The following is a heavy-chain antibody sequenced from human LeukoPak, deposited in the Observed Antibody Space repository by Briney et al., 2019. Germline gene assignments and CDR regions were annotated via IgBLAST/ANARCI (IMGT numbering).Heavy chain of an antibody. J-gene: IGHJ6*02. V-gene: IGHV3-23*01. CDR1: GFTFSDYA. CDR3: AKSSLPENYYYYGMDV. CDR2: ISASGIAT. Sequence: GASLRLSCAASGFTFSDYALSWVRQAPGMGPECVSAISASGIATYYAESVKGRFSISRDNSRSSLYLKMNSLRADDTAVYYCAKSSLPENYYYYGMDVRGQGTTVTVSS.